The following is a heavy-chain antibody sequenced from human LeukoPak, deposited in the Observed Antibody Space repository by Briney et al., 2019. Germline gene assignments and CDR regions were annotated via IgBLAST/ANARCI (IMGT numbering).Heavy chain of an antibody. CDR3: VKGGKGFLEWAEQLFDY. Sequence: PGGSLRLSCAASGFTFDDYAMHWVRQAPGKGLEWVSCISWNSGSIGYADSVKGRFTISRDNAKNSLYLQMNSLRAEDTALYYCVKGGKGFLEWAEQLFDYWGQGTLVTVSS. CDR1: GFTFDDYA. CDR2: ISWNSGSI. V-gene: IGHV3-9*01. D-gene: IGHD3-3*01. J-gene: IGHJ4*02.